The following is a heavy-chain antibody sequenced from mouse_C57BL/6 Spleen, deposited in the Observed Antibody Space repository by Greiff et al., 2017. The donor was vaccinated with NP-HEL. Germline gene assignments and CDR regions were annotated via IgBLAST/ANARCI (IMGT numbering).Heavy chain of an antibody. J-gene: IGHJ4*01. CDR1: GYTFTSYW. V-gene: IGHV1-59*01. Sequence: QVQLQQPGAELVRPGPSVKLSCKASGYTFTSYWMHWVKQRPGQGLEWIGVIDPSDSYTNYNQKFKGKATLTVDTSSSTAYMQLSSLTSEDSAVYYCARSDHYYAMDYWGQGTSVTVSS. CDR3: ARSDHYYAMDY. CDR2: IDPSDSYT.